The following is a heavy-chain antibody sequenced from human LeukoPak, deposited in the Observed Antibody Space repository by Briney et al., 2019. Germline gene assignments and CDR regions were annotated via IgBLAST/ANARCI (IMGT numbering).Heavy chain of an antibody. D-gene: IGHD1-1*01. J-gene: IGHJ6*02. Sequence: SETLSLTCAVSVGSISSGNWWSWVRQSPGKGLEWIGEVYHNGTTNYNPSLKSRVTISADTFKNHFSLKLPSVTAADTAVYYCATAPILRGEAGEQYKYGMDVWGQGTTVIVSS. CDR1: VGSISSGNW. CDR3: ATAPILRGEAGEQYKYGMDV. V-gene: IGHV4-4*02. CDR2: VYHNGTT.